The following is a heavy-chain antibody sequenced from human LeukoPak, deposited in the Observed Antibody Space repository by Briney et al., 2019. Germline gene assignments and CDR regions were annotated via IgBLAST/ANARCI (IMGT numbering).Heavy chain of an antibody. CDR3: AKAPAYCGGDC. CDR1: GFTFSSYG. D-gene: IGHD2-21*01. CDR2: ISYDGSNK. V-gene: IGHV3-30*18. J-gene: IGHJ4*02. Sequence: PGGSLRLSCAASGFTFSSYGMHWVRQAPGKGLEWVAVISYDGSNKYYADSVKGRFTISRDNSKNTLYLQMNSLRAEDTAVYYCAKAPAYCGGDCWGQGTLVTVSS.